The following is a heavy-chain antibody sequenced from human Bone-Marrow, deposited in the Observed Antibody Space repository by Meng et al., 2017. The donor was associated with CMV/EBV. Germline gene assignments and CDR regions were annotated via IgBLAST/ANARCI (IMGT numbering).Heavy chain of an antibody. J-gene: IGHJ4*02. Sequence: SETLSLTCAVYGGSFSGYYWSWIRQPPGKGLEWIGEINHSGITNYNPSLKSRVTISVDTSKNQFSLKLSSVTAADTAVYYCASYGYTNYFDYCGQGTLVTASS. CDR3: ASYGYTNYFDY. V-gene: IGHV4-34*01. CDR1: GGSFSGYY. CDR2: INHSGIT. D-gene: IGHD1-1*01.